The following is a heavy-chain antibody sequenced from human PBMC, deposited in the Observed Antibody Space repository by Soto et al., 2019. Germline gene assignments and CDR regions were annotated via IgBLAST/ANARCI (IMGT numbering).Heavy chain of an antibody. CDR3: ARDGPWYYYDSSGYDYFDY. D-gene: IGHD3-22*01. CDR2: INAGNGNT. V-gene: IGHV1-3*01. CDR1: GYTFTSYA. J-gene: IGHJ4*02. Sequence: GASVKVSCKASGYTFTSYAMHWVRQAPGQRLEWMGWINAGNGNTKYSQKFQGRVTITRDTSASTAYMELSSLRSEDTAVYYCARDGPWYYYDSSGYDYFDYWGQGTLVTVS.